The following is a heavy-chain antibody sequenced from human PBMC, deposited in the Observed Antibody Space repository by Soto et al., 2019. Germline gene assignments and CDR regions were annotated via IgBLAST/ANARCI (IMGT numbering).Heavy chain of an antibody. V-gene: IGHV3-30-3*01. Sequence: GGSLRLSCAASRFTSSSYAMHWVRQAPGKGLEWVAVISYDGNNKYYADSVKGRFTISRDNSKNTLYLQMNSLRVEDTAVYYCARDGGRWELLSYYYYYYGMDVWGQGTTVTVSS. J-gene: IGHJ6*02. CDR3: ARDGGRWELLSYYYYYYGMDV. D-gene: IGHD1-26*01. CDR2: ISYDGNNK. CDR1: RFTSSSYA.